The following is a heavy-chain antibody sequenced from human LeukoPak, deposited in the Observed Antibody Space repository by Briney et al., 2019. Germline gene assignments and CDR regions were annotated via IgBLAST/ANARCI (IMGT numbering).Heavy chain of an antibody. J-gene: IGHJ6*02. CDR1: GYTFTRYG. CDR3: AEDYYDSSGPLRYGMDV. V-gene: IGHV1-2*02. CDR2: INPNSGGT. D-gene: IGHD3-22*01. Sequence: ASVKVSCKASGYTFTRYGISWVRQAPGQGLEWMGWINPNSGGTNYAQKFQGRVTMTRDTSISTAYMELSRLRSDDTAVYYCAEDYYDSSGPLRYGMDVWGQGTTVTVSS.